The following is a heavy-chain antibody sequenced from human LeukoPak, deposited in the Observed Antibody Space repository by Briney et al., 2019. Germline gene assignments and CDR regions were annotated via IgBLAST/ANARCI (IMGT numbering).Heavy chain of an antibody. Sequence: GGSLRLSCAASGFTFSSYSMNWVCQAPGKGLEWVSSISSSSSYIYYADSVKGRFTISRDNAKNSLYLQMNSLRAEDTAVCYCGTAAGWAFDYWGQGTLVTVSS. J-gene: IGHJ4*02. V-gene: IGHV3-21*01. D-gene: IGHD6-13*01. CDR1: GFTFSSYS. CDR3: GTAAGWAFDY. CDR2: ISSSSSYI.